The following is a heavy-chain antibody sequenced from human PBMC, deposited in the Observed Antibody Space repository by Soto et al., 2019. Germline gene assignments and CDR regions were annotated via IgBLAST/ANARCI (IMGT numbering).Heavy chain of an antibody. CDR1: GFTFDDYT. V-gene: IGHV3-9*01. D-gene: IGHD4-4*01. J-gene: IGHJ5*01. CDR3: AMSLGIFVYSAYRPMDS. Sequence: EIQLVESGGGLVQPGGSRRLSCTASGFTFDDYTMYWVRQAPGKGLEWVSGITWNSDKIDYADSVKGRFSISRDNAKNSLYLQMDSLTTADTATYYCAMSLGIFVYSAYRPMDSWGQGNLVSVSS. CDR2: ITWNSDKI.